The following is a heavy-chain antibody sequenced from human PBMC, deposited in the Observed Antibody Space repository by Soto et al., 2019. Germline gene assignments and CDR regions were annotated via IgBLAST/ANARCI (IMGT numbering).Heavy chain of an antibody. D-gene: IGHD3-22*01. CDR1: GGSISSGGYS. J-gene: IGHJ4*02. Sequence: SETLSLTCAVSGGSISSGGYSWSWIRQPPGKGLEWTGYIYHSGSTYYNPSLKSRVTISVDRSKNQFSLKLSSVTAADTAVYYCARGTYYYDSSGPQTEFDYWGQGTLVTVSS. V-gene: IGHV4-30-2*01. CDR3: ARGTYYYDSSGPQTEFDY. CDR2: IYHSGST.